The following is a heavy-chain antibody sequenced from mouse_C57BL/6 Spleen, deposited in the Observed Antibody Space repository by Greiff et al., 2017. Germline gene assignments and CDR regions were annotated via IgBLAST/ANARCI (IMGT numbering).Heavy chain of an antibody. D-gene: IGHD3-2*02. V-gene: IGHV1-64*01. CDR2: IHPNSGST. CDR3: ARSATAQATTWFAY. J-gene: IGHJ3*01. CDR1: GYTFTSYW. Sequence: VQLQQPGAELVKPGASVKLSCKASGYTFTSYWMHWVKQRPGQGLEWIGMIHPNSGSTNYNEKFKSKATLTVDKSSSTAYMQLSSLTSEDSAVYYCARSATAQATTWFAYWGQGTLVTVSA.